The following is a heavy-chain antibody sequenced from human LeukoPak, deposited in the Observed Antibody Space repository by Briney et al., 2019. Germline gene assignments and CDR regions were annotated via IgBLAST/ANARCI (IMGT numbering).Heavy chain of an antibody. CDR1: GYSFTNYW. Sequence: GESLKISCKGSGYSFTNYWIGWVRQMPGKGLEWMGIIYPGDSDTRYSPSFQGQVTISADKSITTAYLQWSSLKASDTAMYYCAGLGRSSGDAYNYGFDYWGQGTLVTVSS. CDR2: IYPGDSDT. CDR3: AGLGRSSGDAYNYGFDY. J-gene: IGHJ4*02. D-gene: IGHD5-24*01. V-gene: IGHV5-51*01.